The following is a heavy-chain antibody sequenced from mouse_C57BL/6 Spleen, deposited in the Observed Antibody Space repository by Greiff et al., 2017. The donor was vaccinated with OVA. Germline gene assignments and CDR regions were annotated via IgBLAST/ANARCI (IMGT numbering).Heavy chain of an antibody. V-gene: IGHV1-80*01. J-gene: IGHJ1*03. D-gene: IGHD1-1*01. CDR3: ARDYGSVYWYFDV. Sequence: QVQLQQSGAELVKPGASVKISCKASGYAFSSYWMNWVKQRPGKGLEWIGQIYPGDGDTNYNGKFKGKATLTADKSSSTAYMQLSGLTSEDSAVYFCARDYGSVYWYFDVWGTGTTVTVSS. CDR2: IYPGDGDT. CDR1: GYAFSSYW.